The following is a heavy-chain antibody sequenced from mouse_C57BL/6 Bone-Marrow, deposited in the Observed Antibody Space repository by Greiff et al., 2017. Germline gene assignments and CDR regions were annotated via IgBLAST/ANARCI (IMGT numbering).Heavy chain of an antibody. D-gene: IGHD2-3*01. J-gene: IGHJ4*01. Sequence: QVQLQQPGAELVRPGSSVKLSCKASGYTFTSYWMHWVKQRPIQGLEWIGNIDPSDSETHYNQKFKDKATLTVDKSSSTAYMQLSSLTSEDSAVYYCARLTYDGYLYYYAMDYWGQGTSVTVSS. CDR2: IDPSDSET. V-gene: IGHV1-52*01. CDR3: ARLTYDGYLYYYAMDY. CDR1: GYTFTSYW.